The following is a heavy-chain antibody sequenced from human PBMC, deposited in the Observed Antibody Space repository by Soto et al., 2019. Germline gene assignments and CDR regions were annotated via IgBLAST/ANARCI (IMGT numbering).Heavy chain of an antibody. CDR2: IFSDNER. CDR1: GFSLTTGKMG. Sequence: SGPTLLNPTETLTLTCTVSGFSLTTGKMGVSWIRQPPGKALEWLAHIFSDNERSYSTSLQGRLTISKDTSGSQVVLSMTNVDPVDTATYYCARRNVDAYQFYYAMDVWGQGTTVIVSS. J-gene: IGHJ6*02. V-gene: IGHV2-26*01. CDR3: ARRNVDAYQFYYAMDV. D-gene: IGHD1-1*01.